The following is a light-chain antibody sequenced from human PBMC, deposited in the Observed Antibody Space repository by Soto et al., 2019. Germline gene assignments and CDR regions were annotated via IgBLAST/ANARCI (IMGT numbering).Light chain of an antibody. CDR3: QQSSSAPRT. Sequence: DIQMTQSPSSLSASVGDRVTISCRASQSINRYLNWYQQKPGKAPKLLIYAASSLQSGVPSRFSGSGSGTDFTLTISSLQPEDFATYYCQQSSSAPRTFGQGTKLEIK. J-gene: IGKJ2*01. V-gene: IGKV1-39*01. CDR2: AAS. CDR1: QSINRY.